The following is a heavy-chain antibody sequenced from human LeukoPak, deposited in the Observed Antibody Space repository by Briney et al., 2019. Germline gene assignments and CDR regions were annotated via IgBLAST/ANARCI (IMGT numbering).Heavy chain of an antibody. CDR2: IIPIFGTA. D-gene: IGHD1-26*01. CDR1: GGTISSYA. J-gene: IGHJ3*02. V-gene: IGHV1-69*13. CDR3: ARYSGSYSDAFDI. Sequence: GASVKVSCKASGGTISSYAMCWVRQAPGEGLEWMGGIIPIFGTANYAQKFQGRVTITADESTSTVDMELSSLRAEDTAVYYCARYSGSYSDAFDIWGQGTMVTVSS.